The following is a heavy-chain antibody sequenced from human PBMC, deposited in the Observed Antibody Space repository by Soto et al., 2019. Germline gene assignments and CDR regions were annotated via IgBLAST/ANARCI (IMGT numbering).Heavy chain of an antibody. CDR2: IYHSGST. J-gene: IGHJ4*02. D-gene: IGHD6-25*01. CDR3: ARGRYSGNWQGLIDV. CDR1: GGSISSGAFS. V-gene: IGHV4-30-2*01. Sequence: SETLSLTCTVSGGSISSGAFSWSWIRQPPGRGLEWIGYIYHSGSTYYIPSLRSRVAILMDRAKNQFSLHLSSVTAEDTAVYFCARGRYSGNWQGLIDVWGLGTLVTVSS.